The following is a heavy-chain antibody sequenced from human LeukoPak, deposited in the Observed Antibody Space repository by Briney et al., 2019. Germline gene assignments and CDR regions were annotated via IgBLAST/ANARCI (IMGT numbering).Heavy chain of an antibody. D-gene: IGHD3-22*01. J-gene: IGHJ3*02. CDR3: ARELPYSSGYYRGAFDI. CDR2: INTDGRAA. Sequence: GGSLRLSCAASGFTISVHWMHWVRQVPGKGLVWVSRINTDGRAATYADSVKGRFTIFRDNAKNTVYLQMDSLRTEDTAVYYCARELPYSSGYYRGAFDIWGQGTMVTVSS. V-gene: IGHV3-74*01. CDR1: GFTISVHW.